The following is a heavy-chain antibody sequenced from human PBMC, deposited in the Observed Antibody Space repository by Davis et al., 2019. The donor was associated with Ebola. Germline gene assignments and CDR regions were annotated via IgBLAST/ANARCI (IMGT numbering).Heavy chain of an antibody. CDR3: ARWVISVLYAGWFDP. V-gene: IGHV3-21*01. CDR2: ISSSSSYI. Sequence: GGSLRLSCAGSGFTFSSYSMNWVRQAPGKGLEWVSSISSSSSYIYYADSVKGRFTISRDNAKNSLYLQMNSLRAEDTAVYYCARWVISVLYAGWFDPWGQGTLVTVSS. J-gene: IGHJ5*02. D-gene: IGHD2-8*01. CDR1: GFTFSSYS.